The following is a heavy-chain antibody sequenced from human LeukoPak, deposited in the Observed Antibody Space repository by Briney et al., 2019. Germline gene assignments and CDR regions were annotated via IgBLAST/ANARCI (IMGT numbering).Heavy chain of an antibody. CDR3: ARASPNYYDRSGYWFDP. Sequence: GGSLRLSCAASGFTFDDYGMSWVRQAPGKGLEWVSGINWNGGSTGYADSVKGRFTISRDNAKNSLYLQMNSLRAEDTALYHCARASPNYYDRSGYWFDPWGQGTLVTVSS. D-gene: IGHD3-22*01. V-gene: IGHV3-20*01. CDR1: GFTFDDYG. CDR2: INWNGGST. J-gene: IGHJ5*02.